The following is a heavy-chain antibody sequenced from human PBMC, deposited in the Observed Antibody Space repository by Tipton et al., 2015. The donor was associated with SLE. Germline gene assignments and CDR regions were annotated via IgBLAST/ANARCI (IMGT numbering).Heavy chain of an antibody. CDR3: ARDGAMIVPRGSFDI. J-gene: IGHJ3*02. D-gene: IGHD3-22*01. V-gene: IGHV4-34*01. Sequence: TLSLTCAVYVGSFSGYYWRWIRQPPGKGREWIGEINHSGSTNYNPSLTSRVTISVDTSKNQFSLKLSSVTAADTAVYYCARDGAMIVPRGSFDIWGQGTMVTVSS. CDR2: INHSGST. CDR1: VGSFSGYY.